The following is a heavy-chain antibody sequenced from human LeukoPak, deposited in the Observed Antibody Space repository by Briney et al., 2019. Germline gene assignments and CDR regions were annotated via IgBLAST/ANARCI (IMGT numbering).Heavy chain of an antibody. CDR2: ISSSSSYI. D-gene: IGHD2-2*01. CDR1: GFTFSSYS. Sequence: GGSLRLSCAASGFTFSSYSMNWVRQAPGKGLEWVSSISSSSSYIYYADSVKGRFTISRDNAKNSLYLQMNSLRAEDTAVYYCARAAAAPDSNWFDPWGQGTLVTVSS. V-gene: IGHV3-21*01. CDR3: ARAAAAPDSNWFDP. J-gene: IGHJ5*02.